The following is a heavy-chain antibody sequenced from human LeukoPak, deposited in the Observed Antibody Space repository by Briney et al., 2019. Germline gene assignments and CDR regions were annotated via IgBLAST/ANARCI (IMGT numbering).Heavy chain of an antibody. CDR1: GGSISSSSYY. Sequence: PSETLSLTCTVSGGSISSSSYYWGWIRQPPGKGLEWIGSIYYSGSTNYNPSLKSRVTISVDTSKNQFSLKLSSVTAADTAVYYCARHPPDYDYVWGSYRYSWYFDLWGRGTLVTVSS. J-gene: IGHJ2*01. CDR3: ARHPPDYDYVWGSYRYSWYFDL. V-gene: IGHV4-39*01. D-gene: IGHD3-16*02. CDR2: IYYSGST.